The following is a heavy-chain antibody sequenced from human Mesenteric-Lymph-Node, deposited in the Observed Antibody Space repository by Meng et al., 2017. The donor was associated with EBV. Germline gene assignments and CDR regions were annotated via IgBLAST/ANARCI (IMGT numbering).Heavy chain of an antibody. J-gene: IGHJ5*02. CDR1: GFSLSTSGVG. V-gene: IGHV2-5*02. CDR3: AHISPYDPTGKVFDT. Sequence: QITLKESGPTLVEPTQTLTLTCTVSGFSLSTSGVGVGWIRQPPGKALEWLAVIYWDGDDRYNPSLKSRLTITKDTSKNQVVLTMTNMDPVDTATYFCAHISPYDPTGKVFDTWGQGTLVTVAS. CDR2: IYWDGDD. D-gene: IGHD3-16*01.